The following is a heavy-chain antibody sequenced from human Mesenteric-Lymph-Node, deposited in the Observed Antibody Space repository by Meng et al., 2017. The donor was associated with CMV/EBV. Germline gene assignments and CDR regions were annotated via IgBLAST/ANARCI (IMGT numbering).Heavy chain of an antibody. Sequence: SETLSLTCSVSGGSVSGYYWTWIRQPPGKGLEWIGNVYYSGSTNYNPSLKSRVTMSVDTSKNQFSLKLSSVTAADTAVYYCARAPGDFWRDYYGHFDYWGQGTLVTVSS. CDR1: GGSVSGYY. D-gene: IGHD3-3*01. J-gene: IGHJ4*02. V-gene: IGHV4-59*02. CDR3: ARAPGDFWRDYYGHFDY. CDR2: VYYSGST.